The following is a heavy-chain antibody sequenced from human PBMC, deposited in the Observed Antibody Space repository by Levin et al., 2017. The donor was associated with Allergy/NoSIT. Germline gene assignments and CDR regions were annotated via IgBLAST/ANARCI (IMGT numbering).Heavy chain of an antibody. CDR2: IVPMFGMT. Sequence: PLASVKVSCKASGGTFNSFAITWVRQVPGQGLEWMGGIVPMFGMTTYAQKFQGRLTITADASTSTAYMELSGLRSEDTALYYCATINTAMVTDLVYWGQGTLVTVSS. CDR1: GGTFNSFA. J-gene: IGHJ4*02. D-gene: IGHD5-18*01. V-gene: IGHV1-69*13. CDR3: ATINTAMVTDLVY.